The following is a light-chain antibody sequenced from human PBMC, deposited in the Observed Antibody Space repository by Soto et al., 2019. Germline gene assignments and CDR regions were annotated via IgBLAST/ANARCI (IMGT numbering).Light chain of an antibody. V-gene: IGKV3-20*01. CDR1: QTVNSRH. CDR2: GAS. Sequence: ESLLTQSPGTLSLSPGERATLSCRASQTVNSRHLNWYQHKPGQAPRLLIYGASIMAAGIPDRFSGSRSGADFSLTITSLEPEDSAVYYCQQFDGSRPAFTFGQGTKLEI. CDR3: QQFDGSRPAFT. J-gene: IGKJ2*01.